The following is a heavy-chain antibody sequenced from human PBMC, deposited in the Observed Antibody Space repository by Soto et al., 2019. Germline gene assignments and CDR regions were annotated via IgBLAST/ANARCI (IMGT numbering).Heavy chain of an antibody. CDR1: GYRFVSYW. Sequence: RGQSLKISCKGSGYRFVSYWIGWVRQMPGKGLEWMGIIYPGDSDTRYSPSFQGQVTMSVDKSISTAYLQWSRLKASDIAIYYCARIFNDAFDIWGQGTMVTVSS. V-gene: IGHV5-51*01. CDR2: IYPGDSDT. J-gene: IGHJ3*02. CDR3: ARIFNDAFDI.